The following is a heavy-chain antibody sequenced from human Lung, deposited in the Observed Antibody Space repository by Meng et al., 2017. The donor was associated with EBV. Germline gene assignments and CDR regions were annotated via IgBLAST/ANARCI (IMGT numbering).Heavy chain of an antibody. V-gene: IGHV7-4-1*02. CDR2: INTNTGNP. D-gene: IGHD5-24*01. J-gene: IGHJ4*02. CDR1: GYSFTSYA. Sequence: QVNLVQSGSELKNPGASVKVSCKASGYSFTSYAMNWVRQAPGQGLEWMGWINTNTGNPTYAQGFTGRFVFSLDTSVSTAYLQISSLKAEDTAVYYCARDSPLDGYSLLDYWGQGTLVTVSS. CDR3: ARDSPLDGYSLLDY.